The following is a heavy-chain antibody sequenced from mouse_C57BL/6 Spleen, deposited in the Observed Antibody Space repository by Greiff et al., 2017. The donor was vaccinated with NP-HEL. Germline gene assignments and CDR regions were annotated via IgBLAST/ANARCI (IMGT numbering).Heavy chain of an antibody. CDR2: IYPGDGDT. J-gene: IGHJ4*01. CDR3: ARSPGYAMDY. CDR1: GYAFSSYW. Sequence: VKLVESGAELVKPGASVKISCKASGYAFSSYWMNWVKQRPGKGLEWIGQIYPGDGDTNYNGKFKGKATLTADKSSSTAYMQLSSLTSEDSAVYFCARSPGYAMDYWGQGTSVTVSS. V-gene: IGHV1-80*01.